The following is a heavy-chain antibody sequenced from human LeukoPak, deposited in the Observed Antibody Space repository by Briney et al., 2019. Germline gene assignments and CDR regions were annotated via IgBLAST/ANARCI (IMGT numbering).Heavy chain of an antibody. CDR1: GGSTSSGDYY. Sequence: SQTLSLTCTVSGGSTSSGDYYRSWIRQPPGKGLEWIGYIYYSGSTYYNPSLKSRVTISVDTSKNQFSLKLSSVTAADTAVYYCARGIAAAGEVDYWGQGTLVTVSS. D-gene: IGHD6-13*01. CDR2: IYYSGST. V-gene: IGHV4-30-4*01. J-gene: IGHJ4*02. CDR3: ARGIAAAGEVDY.